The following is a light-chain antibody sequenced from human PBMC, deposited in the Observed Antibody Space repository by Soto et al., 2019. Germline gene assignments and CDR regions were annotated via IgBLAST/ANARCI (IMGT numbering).Light chain of an antibody. Sequence: QYVLTQPASVSGSPGQSITIFCTGTSSDVGGYNFVSWYQQYPGKAPKLIIFDVSNRPSGVSDRFSGSKSGDTASLTISGLHTEDEADYYCNSYTSSSRPNYVFGTGTKVTVL. J-gene: IGLJ1*01. CDR1: SSDVGGYNF. V-gene: IGLV2-14*01. CDR2: DVS. CDR3: NSYTSSSRPNYV.